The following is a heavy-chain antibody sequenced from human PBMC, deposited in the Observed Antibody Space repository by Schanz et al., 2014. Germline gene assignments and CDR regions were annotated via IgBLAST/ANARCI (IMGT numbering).Heavy chain of an antibody. Sequence: VQLVESGGGVVQPGGSLRLSCVGSGYSFSDYDMYWIRQAPGKGLEWLAFLRSDGSRRDYADSVKGRFTISRDNSKNTLYLQMSSLRAEDTASYYCAKDPHRDYGGKPQTFDIWGQGTMVTVSS. CDR2: LRSDGSRR. CDR3: AKDPHRDYGGKPQTFDI. D-gene: IGHD4-17*01. J-gene: IGHJ3*02. CDR1: GYSFSDYD. V-gene: IGHV3-30*02.